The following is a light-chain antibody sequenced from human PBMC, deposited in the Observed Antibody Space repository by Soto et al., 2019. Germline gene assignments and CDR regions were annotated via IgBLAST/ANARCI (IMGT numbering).Light chain of an antibody. CDR2: WAS. J-gene: IGKJ2*01. Sequence: DIVMTQSPDSLAVSLGERATINCKSSQSVFYSSNNKNYLAWYQQKPGQPPKLLIYWASIRESGVPDRFSGSGSATDFTLTISSLQAEDVAVYYCQQYYTTPYTFGQGTKLEIK. V-gene: IGKV4-1*01. CDR1: QSVFYSSNNKNY. CDR3: QQYYTTPYT.